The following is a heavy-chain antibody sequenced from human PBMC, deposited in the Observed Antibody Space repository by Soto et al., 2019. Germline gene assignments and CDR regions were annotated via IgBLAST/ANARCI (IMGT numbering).Heavy chain of an antibody. Sequence: GGSLRLSCAVSGFTFSAYAMTWVRQSPGKGLEWVSALSGGGGDTYYADSVKGRFTISRDNSKNTLYLQLNSLRAEDTAVYYCARPGYYDYTWGTYLDFWGQGMLVTVSS. CDR1: GFTFSAYA. CDR3: ARPGYYDYTWGTYLDF. V-gene: IGHV3-23*01. J-gene: IGHJ4*02. CDR2: LSGGGGDT. D-gene: IGHD3-16*01.